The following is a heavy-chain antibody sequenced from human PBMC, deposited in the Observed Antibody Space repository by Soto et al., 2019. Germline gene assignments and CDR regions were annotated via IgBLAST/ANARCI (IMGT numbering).Heavy chain of an antibody. CDR2: MYNTGST. CDR3: ARDLWGYCGTDCYPLDV. J-gene: IGHJ6*02. Sequence: YETLSLTCTRSGGYINGSYWSWIRHPPGKGQERIVQMYNTGSTVYNPSFKSRVTISVDTSKNQCSLKLNSVTAADTAVYYCARDLWGYCGTDCYPLDVWGQGTTVT. D-gene: IGHD2-21*02. V-gene: IGHV4-59*01. CDR1: GGYINGSY.